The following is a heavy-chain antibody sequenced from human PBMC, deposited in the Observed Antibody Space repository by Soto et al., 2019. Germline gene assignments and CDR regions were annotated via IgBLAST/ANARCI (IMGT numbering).Heavy chain of an antibody. V-gene: IGHV1-46*01. CDR2: INPSGGST. J-gene: IGHJ6*02. CDR3: ARAGVWFGELFPPLDG. Sequence: GASVKVSCKASGYTFTSYYMHWVRQAPGQGLEWMGIINPSGGSTSYAQKFQGRVTMTRDTSTSTVYMELSSLRSEDTAVYYCARAGVWFGELFPPLDGWGQGTTVTVAS. CDR1: GYTFTSYY. D-gene: IGHD3-10*01.